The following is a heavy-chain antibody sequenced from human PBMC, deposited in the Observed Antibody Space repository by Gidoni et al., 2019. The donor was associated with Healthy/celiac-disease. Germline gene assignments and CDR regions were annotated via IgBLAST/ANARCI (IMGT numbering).Heavy chain of an antibody. J-gene: IGHJ4*02. CDR3: ASLKYYYDSDEDY. CDR2: INSEGSST. D-gene: IGHD3-22*01. Sequence: EVQLVESGGGLVQPGGSLRLSCAASVFTFSSYWMHWVRQAPGKGLVWVSRINSEGSSTSYADSVKGRFTISRDNAKNTLYLQMNSLRAEDTAVYYCASLKYYYDSDEDYWGQGTLVTVSS. CDR1: VFTFSSYW. V-gene: IGHV3-74*01.